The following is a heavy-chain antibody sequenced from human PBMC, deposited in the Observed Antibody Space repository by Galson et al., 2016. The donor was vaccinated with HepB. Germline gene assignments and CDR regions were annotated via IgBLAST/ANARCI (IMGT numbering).Heavy chain of an antibody. V-gene: IGHV4-4*02. D-gene: IGHD6-19*01. CDR1: GASISDSNW. Sequence: SETLSLTCAVSGASISDSNWWTWVRHVPGKGLEWIGEIYHSGTTNYSPSLKSRVTISVDTSKNQFSLKLTSVTAADTAVYYCASQGSGSSNWFGPWGRGTLVTVSS. CDR3: ASQGSGSSNWFGP. J-gene: IGHJ5*02. CDR2: IYHSGTT.